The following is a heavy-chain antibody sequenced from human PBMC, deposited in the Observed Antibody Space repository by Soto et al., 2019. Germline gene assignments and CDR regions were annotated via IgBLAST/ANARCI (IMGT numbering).Heavy chain of an antibody. Sequence: QVQLVQSGAEVKKPGASVKVSCKASGYTFTSYDINWVRQATGQGLEWMGWMNPNSGNTGYAQKFHGRVTMTRNTSISTGYMERSSLRSEDTAVYYCARGRLGHCSGGSCPDYWGQGTLVTVSS. V-gene: IGHV1-8*01. D-gene: IGHD2-15*01. J-gene: IGHJ4*02. CDR1: GYTFTSYD. CDR2: MNPNSGNT. CDR3: ARGRLGHCSGGSCPDY.